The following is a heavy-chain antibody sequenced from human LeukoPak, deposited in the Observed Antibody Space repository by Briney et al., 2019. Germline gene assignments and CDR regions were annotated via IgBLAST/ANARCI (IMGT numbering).Heavy chain of an antibody. CDR3: ARTGIAAADTDY. V-gene: IGHV1-2*06. CDR2: INPYSGGT. CDR1: GYTFTTFG. Sequence: GASVKVSCKASGYTFTTFGITWVRQAPGQGLEWMGRINPYSGGTNYAQKFQGRVTMTRDMSISTAYMDLSRLRSDDTAVYYCARTGIAAADTDYWGQGTLVTVSS. D-gene: IGHD6-13*01. J-gene: IGHJ4*02.